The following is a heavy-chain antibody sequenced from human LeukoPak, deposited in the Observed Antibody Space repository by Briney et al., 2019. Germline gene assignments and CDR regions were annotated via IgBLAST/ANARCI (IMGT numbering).Heavy chain of an antibody. CDR1: GFTFSSYA. CDR2: ISYDGSNK. D-gene: IGHD1-26*01. CDR3: ARDQWVGATGHSAFDI. J-gene: IGHJ3*02. V-gene: IGHV3-30-3*01. Sequence: PGRSLRLSCAASGFTFSSYAMHWVRQAPGKGLEWVAVISYDGSNKYYADSVKGRFTISRDNSKNTLYLQMNSLRAEDTAVYYCARDQWVGATGHSAFDIWGQGTMVTVSS.